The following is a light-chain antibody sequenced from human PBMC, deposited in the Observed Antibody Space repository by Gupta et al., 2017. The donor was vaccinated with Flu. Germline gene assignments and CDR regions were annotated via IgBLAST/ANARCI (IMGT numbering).Light chain of an antibody. J-gene: IGKJ2*02. CDR1: QSNCIY. Sequence: DLRITQSPPSLSASVGDRVTITSRASQSNCIYVNWYQQKPGKAPEILIYGASNLQNGVPSRFSGSGSGTDFTLTISRVQPEDFAIYYCQQSSTIPGTFGQGTNLEIK. CDR3: QQSSTIPGT. V-gene: IGKV1-39*01. CDR2: GAS.